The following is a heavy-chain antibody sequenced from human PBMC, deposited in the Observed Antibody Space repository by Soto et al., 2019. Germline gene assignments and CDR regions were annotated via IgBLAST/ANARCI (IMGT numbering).Heavy chain of an antibody. CDR1: GGTFSSYA. D-gene: IGHD1-7*01. CDR3: ARVSYNWNYDGGVLAD. Sequence: ASVKVSCKASGGTFSSYAISWVRQAPGQGLEWMGGIIPIFGTANYAQKFQGRVTITADESTSTAYMELSSLRSEDTAVYYCARVSYNWNYDGGVLADWGQGTLVTVSS. V-gene: IGHV1-69*13. J-gene: IGHJ4*02. CDR2: IIPIFGTA.